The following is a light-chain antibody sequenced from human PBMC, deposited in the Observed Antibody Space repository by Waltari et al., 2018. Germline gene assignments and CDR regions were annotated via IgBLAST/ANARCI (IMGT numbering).Light chain of an antibody. CDR1: RIGSKS. Sequence: SYVLTQPPSVSVAPGQTARITCGGDRIGSKSVHWYQQKPGQAPVLVVFDDSDRPSGISERFSGSISGPTATLTISRVEAGDEADYYCQVWESSVVFGGGTKPTVL. CDR3: QVWESSVV. V-gene: IGLV3-21*02. J-gene: IGLJ2*01. CDR2: DDS.